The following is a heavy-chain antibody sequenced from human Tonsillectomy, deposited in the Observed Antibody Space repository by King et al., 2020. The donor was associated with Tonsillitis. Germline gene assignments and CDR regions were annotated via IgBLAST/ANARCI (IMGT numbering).Heavy chain of an antibody. CDR3: AREKSLSSVWEIYYFDS. CDR1: GFSLNDFG. J-gene: IGHJ4*02. V-gene: IGHV3-30*19. D-gene: IGHD5/OR15-5a*01. Sequence: VQLVESGGGVVQPGRSLRLSCAASGFSLNDFGIRWLRQAPGKGLEWVAFISSDGMKQYSAAPVKGRFTNSRDNSRNTPYLQMNSLRVEETACYYCAREKSLSSVWEIYYFDSWGQGTLVSVSS. CDR2: ISSDGMKQ.